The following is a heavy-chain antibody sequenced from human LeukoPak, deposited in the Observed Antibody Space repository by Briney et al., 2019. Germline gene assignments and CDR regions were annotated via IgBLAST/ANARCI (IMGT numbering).Heavy chain of an antibody. CDR2: IYTSGST. V-gene: IGHV4-61*02. CDR1: GGSISSSSYY. Sequence: PSETLSLTCTVSGGSISSSSYYWSWIRQPAGKGLEWIGRIYTSGSTNYNPSLKSRVTISVDTSKNQFSLKLSSVTAADTAVYYCARIRDGYNTHFDYWGQGTLVTVSS. J-gene: IGHJ4*02. D-gene: IGHD5-24*01. CDR3: ARIRDGYNTHFDY.